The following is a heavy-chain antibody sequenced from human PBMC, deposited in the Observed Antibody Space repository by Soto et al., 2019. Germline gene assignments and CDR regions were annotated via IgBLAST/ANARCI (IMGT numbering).Heavy chain of an antibody. D-gene: IGHD2-2*01. Sequence: SETLSLTCSVSGDSISTVDYFWAWIRQPPGQALEYIGYIYKSTTTYYNPSFESRVAISLDTSKSQFSLNVTSVTDADTAVYFCARGRYCISARGFPTWLDSWGPGPLTAVSS. J-gene: IGHJ5*01. CDR3: ARGRYCISARGFPTWLDS. CDR2: IYKSTTT. V-gene: IGHV4-30-4*01. CDR1: GDSISTVDYF.